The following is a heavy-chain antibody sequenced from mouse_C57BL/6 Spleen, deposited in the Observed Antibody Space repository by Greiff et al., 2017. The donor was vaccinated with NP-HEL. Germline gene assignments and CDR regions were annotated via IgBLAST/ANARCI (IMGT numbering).Heavy chain of an antibody. CDR1: GYSFTGYF. D-gene: IGHD1-1*01. J-gene: IGHJ4*01. Sequence: VQLQQSGPELVKPGDSVKISCKASGYSFTGYFMNWVMQSHGKSLEWIGRINPYNGDTFYNQKFKGKATLTVDKSSSTAHMELRSLTSEDSAVYYCARRWVVAPGYYAMDYWGQGTSVTVSS. V-gene: IGHV1-20*01. CDR2: INPYNGDT. CDR3: ARRWVVAPGYYAMDY.